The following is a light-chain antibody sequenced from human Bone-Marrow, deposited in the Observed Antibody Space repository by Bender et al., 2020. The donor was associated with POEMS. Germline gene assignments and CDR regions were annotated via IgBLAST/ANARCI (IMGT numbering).Light chain of an antibody. J-gene: IGLJ3*02. CDR3: QSYDTNNHCL. Sequence: NSMLTQPHSVSESPGKTVTISCTRNIGSIASNFVQWYQQRPGSSPTTVIYEDNQRPSGVPDRFSGSVDSSSNSASLTISGLRAEDEADYYCQSYDTNNHCLFGGGTKLTVL. CDR1: IGSIASNF. V-gene: IGLV6-57*01. CDR2: EDN.